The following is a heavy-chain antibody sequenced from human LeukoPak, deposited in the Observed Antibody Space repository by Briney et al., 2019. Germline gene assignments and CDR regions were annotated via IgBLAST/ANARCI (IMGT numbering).Heavy chain of an antibody. V-gene: IGHV4-38-2*02. J-gene: IGHJ3*02. CDR1: GYSISSGYY. CDR2: IYHSGST. Sequence: SETLSLTCTVSGYSISSGYYWGWIRQPPGKGLEWIGSIYHSGSTYYNPSLKSRVTISVDTSKNQFSLKLSSVTAADTAVYYCARGRYYDSSDIWGQGTMVTVSS. D-gene: IGHD3-22*01. CDR3: ARGRYYDSSDI.